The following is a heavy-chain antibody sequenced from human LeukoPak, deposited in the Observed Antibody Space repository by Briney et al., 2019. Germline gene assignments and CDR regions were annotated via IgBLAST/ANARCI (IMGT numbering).Heavy chain of an antibody. V-gene: IGHV3-23*01. CDR2: ISGSGGST. CDR3: AKHDRYSSSWYYFDY. J-gene: IGHJ4*02. CDR1: GFTFSSYA. D-gene: IGHD6-13*01. Sequence: PGGSLRLSCAASGFTFSSYAMSWVRQAPGKGLEWVSAISGSGGSTYYADPVKGRFTISRDNSKNTLYLQMNSLRAEDTAVYYCAKHDRYSSSWYYFDYWGQGTLVTVSS.